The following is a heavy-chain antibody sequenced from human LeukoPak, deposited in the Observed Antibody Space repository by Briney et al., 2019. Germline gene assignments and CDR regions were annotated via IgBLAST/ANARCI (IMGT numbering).Heavy chain of an antibody. J-gene: IGHJ4*02. V-gene: IGHV3-11*06. CDR1: GFTFSDYY. D-gene: IGHD5-12*01. CDR3: ARSTSAFDSPFDL. CDR2: ISSSSGYT. Sequence: GGSPRLSCAASGFTFSDYYMNWIRQAPGKGLEWVSYISSSSGYTKYADSVKGRFTISRDNAENSLYLQMSSLRAEDTAVYYCARSTSAFDSPFDLWGQGTLVTVSS.